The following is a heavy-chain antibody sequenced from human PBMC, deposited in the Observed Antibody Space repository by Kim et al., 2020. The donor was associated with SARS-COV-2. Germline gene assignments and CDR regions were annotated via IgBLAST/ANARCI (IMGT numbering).Heavy chain of an antibody. V-gene: IGHV4-39*01. Sequence: SETLCLTCTVSGGSISSSSYYWGWIRQPPGKGLEWIGSIYYSGSTYYNPSLKSRVTISVDTSKNQFSLKLSSVTAADTAVYYCASPKYCSSTSCYIDAFDIWGQGTMVTVSS. CDR3: ASPKYCSSTSCYIDAFDI. CDR2: IYYSGST. CDR1: GGSISSSSYY. D-gene: IGHD2-2*02. J-gene: IGHJ3*02.